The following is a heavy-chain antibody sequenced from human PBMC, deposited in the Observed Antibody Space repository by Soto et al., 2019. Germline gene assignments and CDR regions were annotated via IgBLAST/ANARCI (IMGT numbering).Heavy chain of an antibody. CDR1: GFTCSIYA. Sequence: PGESLKISGAASGFTCSIYAMSLVLQAPGKGLDWVSAISGSGGSTYYADSVKGRFTISRDNSKNTLYLQMNSLRAEDTAVYYCAKVISVGRVLEWLSPYYYYGMDVWGQGTTVTVSS. CDR3: AKVISVGRVLEWLSPYYYYGMDV. CDR2: ISGSGGST. D-gene: IGHD3-3*01. J-gene: IGHJ6*02. V-gene: IGHV3-23*01.